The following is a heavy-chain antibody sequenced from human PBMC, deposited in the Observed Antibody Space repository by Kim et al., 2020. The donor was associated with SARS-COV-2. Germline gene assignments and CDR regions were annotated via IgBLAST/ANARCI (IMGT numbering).Heavy chain of an antibody. CDR3: ARRRLAYSSWVPGAIEYYFDY. CDR2: IYPGDSDT. Sequence: GESLKISCKGSGYSFTSYWIGWVRQMPGKGLEWMGIIYPGDSDTRYSPSFQGQVTISADKSISTAYLQWSSLKASDTAMYYCARRRLAYSSWVPGAIEYYFDYWGQGTLVTVSS. J-gene: IGHJ4*02. V-gene: IGHV5-51*01. D-gene: IGHD6-6*01. CDR1: GYSFTSYW.